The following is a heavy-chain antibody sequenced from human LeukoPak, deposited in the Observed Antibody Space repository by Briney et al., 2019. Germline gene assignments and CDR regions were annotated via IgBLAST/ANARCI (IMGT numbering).Heavy chain of an antibody. J-gene: IGHJ4*02. CDR3: ARENKWERLFLDY. Sequence: PSETLSLTCTVSGYSISRGFYWGWIRQPPGTGLEWIGSIYHSWSNYYNTALKSRVTISVGTSKNQFSLKLSSVTAADTGVYYCARENKWERLFLDYWGQGTLVTVPS. D-gene: IGHD1-26*01. V-gene: IGHV4-38-2*02. CDR1: GYSISRGFY. CDR2: IYHSWSN.